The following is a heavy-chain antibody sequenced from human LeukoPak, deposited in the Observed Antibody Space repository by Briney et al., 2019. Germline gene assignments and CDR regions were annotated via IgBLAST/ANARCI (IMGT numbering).Heavy chain of an antibody. J-gene: IGHJ4*02. CDR1: GFTFSSYG. CDR3: AKEGSSSWDYFDH. D-gene: IGHD6-13*01. V-gene: IGHV3-23*01. Sequence: GGSLRLSCAASGFTFSSYGMSWVRQAPGKGLEWVSTISAISGSTYFADSVKGRFTISRDNSKNTLYLQMNSLRAEDTAVYYCAKEGSSSWDYFDHWGQGTLVTVSS. CDR2: ISAISGST.